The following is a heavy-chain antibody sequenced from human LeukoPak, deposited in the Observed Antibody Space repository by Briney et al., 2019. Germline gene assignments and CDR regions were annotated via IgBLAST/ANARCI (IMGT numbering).Heavy chain of an antibody. V-gene: IGHV3-23*01. CDR2: ISGSGGST. D-gene: IGHD3-9*01. CDR1: GFTFSSYA. Sequence: PGGSLRLSCAASGFTFSSYAMSWVRQAPGKGLEGVSAISGSGGSTYYADSVKGRFTISRDNSKNTLYLQMNSLRAEDTAVYYCARDSFDYSYYYYGMDVWGQGTTVTVSS. J-gene: IGHJ6*02. CDR3: ARDSFDYSYYYYGMDV.